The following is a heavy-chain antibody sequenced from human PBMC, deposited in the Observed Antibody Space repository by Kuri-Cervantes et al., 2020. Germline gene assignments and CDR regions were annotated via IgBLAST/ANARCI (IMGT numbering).Heavy chain of an antibody. Sequence: SLKISCAASGFTFDDYAMHWVRQAPGKGLEWVSGISWNSGSIGYADSVKGRFTISRDNSKNTLYLQMNSLRAEDTAVYYCVRSGAATKSVTRNYFDYWGQGTLVTVSS. V-gene: IGHV3-9*01. CDR1: GFTFDDYA. CDR3: VRSGAATKSVTRNYFDY. CDR2: ISWNSGSI. D-gene: IGHD6-13*01. J-gene: IGHJ4*02.